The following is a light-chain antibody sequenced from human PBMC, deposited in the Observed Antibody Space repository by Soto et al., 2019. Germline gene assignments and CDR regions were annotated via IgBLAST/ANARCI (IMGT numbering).Light chain of an antibody. V-gene: IGKV4-1*01. J-gene: IGKJ1*01. CDR2: WAS. CDR3: QQYFGPPQT. CDR1: QSVLHSSNNKNY. Sequence: DIVMTQSPDSLAVSLGERAAINCKSSQSVLHSSNNKNYLAWYQQKPGQPPKLLIYWASTRESGVPDRFSGSGSGTDFTLTISSLQAEDVAVYYCQQYFGPPQTFCQGTKVEI.